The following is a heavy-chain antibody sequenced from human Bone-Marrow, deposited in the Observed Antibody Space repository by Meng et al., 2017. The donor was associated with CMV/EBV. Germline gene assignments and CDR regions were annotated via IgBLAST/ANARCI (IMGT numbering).Heavy chain of an antibody. CDR2: IYYSGST. Sequence: ESLKISCAASGFTFSSYGMHWVRQAPGKGLEWIGYIYYSGSTSYNPSLKSRVTISADTSKDQFSLRLNSVSAADTAVYYCVRVPPGYSYGFGPWGQGTTVTVSS. CDR3: VRVPPGYSYGFGP. D-gene: IGHD5-18*01. J-gene: IGHJ6*02. CDR1: GFTFSSYG. V-gene: IGHV4-59*01.